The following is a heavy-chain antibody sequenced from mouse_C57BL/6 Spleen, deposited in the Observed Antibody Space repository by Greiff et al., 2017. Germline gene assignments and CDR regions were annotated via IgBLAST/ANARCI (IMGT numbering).Heavy chain of an antibody. CDR1: GYTFTSSW. Sequence: QVQLQQPGAELVMPGASVKLSCKASGYTFTSSWMHWVKQRPGQGLEWIGEIDPSDSYTNYNQKFKGKSTLTVDKSSSTAYMQLSSLTSEDSAVYYCARKGDYDGYYFDYWGQGTTLTVSS. V-gene: IGHV1-69*01. J-gene: IGHJ2*01. CDR2: IDPSDSYT. D-gene: IGHD2-4*01. CDR3: ARKGDYDGYYFDY.